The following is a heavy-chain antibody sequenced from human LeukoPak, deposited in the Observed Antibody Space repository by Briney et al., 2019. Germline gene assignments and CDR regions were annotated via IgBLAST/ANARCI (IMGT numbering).Heavy chain of an antibody. Sequence: PSETLSLTCTVSGGSMNHYHWSWIRQPAGRGLEWIGHIYTSGTINYNPSLKSRVTISIDTSKNQFSLKLNSVTAADMAVYYCVRESPSRVGFAELTYFFDYWGQGTLVTVSS. D-gene: IGHD1-14*01. CDR2: IYTSGTI. V-gene: IGHV4-4*07. CDR3: VRESPSRVGFAELTYFFDY. J-gene: IGHJ4*02. CDR1: GGSMNHYH.